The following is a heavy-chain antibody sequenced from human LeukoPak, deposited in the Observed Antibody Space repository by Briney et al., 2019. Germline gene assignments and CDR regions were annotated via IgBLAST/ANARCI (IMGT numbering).Heavy chain of an antibody. CDR3: ARHVSLLWFGELTPFDY. CDR2: INHSGST. Sequence: PSETLSLTCAVYGGSFSGYYWSWIRQPPGKGLEWIGEINHSGSTNYNPSLKSRVTISVDTSKNQFSLKLSSVTAADTAVYYCARHVSLLWFGELTPFDYWGQGTLVTVSS. D-gene: IGHD3-10*01. J-gene: IGHJ4*02. CDR1: GGSFSGYY. V-gene: IGHV4-34*01.